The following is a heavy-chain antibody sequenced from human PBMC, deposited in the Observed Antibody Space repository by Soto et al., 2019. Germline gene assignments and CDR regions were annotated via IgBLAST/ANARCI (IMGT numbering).Heavy chain of an antibody. CDR2: INRDGSST. J-gene: IGHJ4*02. CDR1: GFTFRNYW. Sequence: GGSLRLSCAASGFTFRNYWMHWVRQAPGKGLVWVSRINRDGSSTSNADSVKGRFTISRDNAKNTLYLQMNSLRVDDTAVYHCARRLDYDILTGTIDYWGQGTLVTVSS. V-gene: IGHV3-74*01. D-gene: IGHD3-9*01. CDR3: ARRLDYDILTGTIDY.